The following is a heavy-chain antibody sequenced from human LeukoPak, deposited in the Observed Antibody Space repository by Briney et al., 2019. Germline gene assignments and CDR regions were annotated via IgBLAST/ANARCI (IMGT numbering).Heavy chain of an antibody. CDR1: GYSISSGPY. D-gene: IGHD1-1*01. CDR3: ATNWSDFDY. J-gene: IGHJ4*02. V-gene: IGHV4-38-2*01. Sequence: TXSLXCSVSGYSISSGPYWGWIRPPPGQGLEWIASIYLGGTTYYTPSLKSRVTISVDTSKNQLSLRLSSVTAADTAVYYCATNWSDFDYWGPGTLVTVSS. CDR2: IYLGGTT.